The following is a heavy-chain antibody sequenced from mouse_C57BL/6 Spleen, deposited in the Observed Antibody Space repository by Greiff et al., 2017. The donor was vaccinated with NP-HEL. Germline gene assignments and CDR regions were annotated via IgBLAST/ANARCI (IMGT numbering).Heavy chain of an antibody. CDR3: ARAWGYGSSLDD. V-gene: IGHV5-17*01. Sequence: EVKLMESGGGLVKPGGSLKLSCAASGFTFSDYGMHWVRQAPEKGLEWVAYISSGSSTIYYADTVKGRFTITRDNAKNTLYLQLTRLRSEDTAMYYCARAWGYGSSLDDWGQGTTLTVSS. J-gene: IGHJ2*01. CDR1: GFTFSDYG. CDR2: ISSGSSTI. D-gene: IGHD1-1*01.